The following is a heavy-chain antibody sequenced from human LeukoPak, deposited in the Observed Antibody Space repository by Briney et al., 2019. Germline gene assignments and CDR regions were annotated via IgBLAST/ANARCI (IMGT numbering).Heavy chain of an antibody. J-gene: IGHJ6*02. D-gene: IGHD3-3*02. CDR2: ISSSSSYI. V-gene: IGHV3-11*06. CDR1: GFTFSDYY. CDR3: ARDIRMLVQAYGMDV. Sequence: GGSLRLSCAASGFTFSDYYMSWIRQAPGKGLEWVSSISSSSSYIYYADSVKGRFTISRDNAKNSLYLQMNSLRAEDTAVYYCARDIRMLVQAYGMDVWGQGTTVTVSS.